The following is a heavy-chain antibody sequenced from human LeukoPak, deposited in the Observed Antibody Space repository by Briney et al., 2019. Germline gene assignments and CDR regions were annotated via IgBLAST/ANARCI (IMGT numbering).Heavy chain of an antibody. CDR2: IYYSGST. Sequence: SETLSLTCTVSGGSISSYYWSWIRQPAGKGLEWIGYIYYSGSTNYNPSLKSRVTISVDTSKNQFSLKLSSVTAADTAVYYCARGGRFSSGYYGNGYAFDIWGQGTMVTVSS. CDR3: ARGGRFSSGYYGNGYAFDI. V-gene: IGHV4-59*01. D-gene: IGHD3-22*01. CDR1: GGSISSYY. J-gene: IGHJ3*02.